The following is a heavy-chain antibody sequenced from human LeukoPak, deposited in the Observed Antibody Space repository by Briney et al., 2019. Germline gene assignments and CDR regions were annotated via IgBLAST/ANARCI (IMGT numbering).Heavy chain of an antibody. CDR2: IIPIFGTA. D-gene: IGHD1-26*01. CDR1: GGTFSSYA. V-gene: IGHV1-69*13. J-gene: IGHJ4*02. CDR3: AVGFTYGSTLDY. Sequence: ASVTVSCKASGGTFSSYAISWVRQAPGQGLEWMGGIIPIFGTANYAQKFQGRVTITADESTSTAYMELSGLRSEDTAVYYCAVGFTYGSTLDYWGQGTLVTVSS.